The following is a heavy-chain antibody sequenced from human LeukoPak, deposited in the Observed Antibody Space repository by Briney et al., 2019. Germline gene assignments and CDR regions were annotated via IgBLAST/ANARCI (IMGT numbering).Heavy chain of an antibody. CDR1: GFTFSSYA. CDR2: ISYDGSKK. J-gene: IGHJ4*02. CDR3: AREGEALDY. V-gene: IGHV3-30-3*01. Sequence: GGSLRLSCAASGFTFSSYAMHWVRQAPGKGLEWVAVISYDGSKKYYADSVKGRFTISRDNSKTTLYLQMNSLRAEDTAVYYCAREGEALDYWGQGTLVTVSS.